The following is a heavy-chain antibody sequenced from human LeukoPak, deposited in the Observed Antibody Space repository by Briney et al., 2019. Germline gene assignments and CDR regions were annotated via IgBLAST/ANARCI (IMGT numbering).Heavy chain of an antibody. Sequence: GASVKVSCKASGYTFTSYGISWVRQAPGQGLEWMGWISAYNGNTNYAQKLQGRVTMTTDTSTSTAYMELRSLRSDDTAVYYCAGITFGGVIVNDYYYYGMDVWGQGTTVTVSS. CDR2: ISAYNGNT. J-gene: IGHJ6*02. D-gene: IGHD3-16*02. V-gene: IGHV1-18*01. CDR1: GYTFTSYG. CDR3: AGITFGGVIVNDYYYYGMDV.